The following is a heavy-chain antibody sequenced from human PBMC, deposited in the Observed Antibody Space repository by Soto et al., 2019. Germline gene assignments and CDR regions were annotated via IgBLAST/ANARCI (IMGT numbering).Heavy chain of an antibody. CDR1: GGSFSGYY. J-gene: IGHJ6*02. CDR2: INHSGST. V-gene: IGHV4-34*01. Sequence: PSETLSIACAVYGGSFSGYYWSGIRQPPGKGLEWIGEINHSGSTNYNPSLKSRVTISVDTSKNQFSLKLSSVTAADTAVYYCARVAGYCSGGSCYSVFSYYYGMDVWGQGTTVTVSS. CDR3: ARVAGYCSGGSCYSVFSYYYGMDV. D-gene: IGHD2-15*01.